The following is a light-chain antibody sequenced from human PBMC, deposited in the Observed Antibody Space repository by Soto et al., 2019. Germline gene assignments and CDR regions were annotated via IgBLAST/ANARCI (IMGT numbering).Light chain of an antibody. Sequence: DIQMTQSPSTLSASIGDRVTITCRASQTISDWLAWHQQKPGKAPKLLIYKASSLESGVPSRFSGSGSGTEITLTISSLQPDDFATYYCLQYETYWTFGQGTKVEIK. CDR3: LQYETYWT. CDR2: KAS. V-gene: IGKV1-5*03. J-gene: IGKJ1*01. CDR1: QTISDW.